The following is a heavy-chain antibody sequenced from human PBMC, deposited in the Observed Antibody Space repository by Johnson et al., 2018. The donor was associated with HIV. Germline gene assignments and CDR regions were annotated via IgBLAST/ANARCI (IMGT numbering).Heavy chain of an antibody. D-gene: IGHD1-7*01. J-gene: IGHJ3*02. CDR3: AKPVTGTLDAFDI. CDR2: IRNDGSNG. Sequence: QVQLVESGGGVVQPGRSLRLSCAASGFTFSSYAMHWVRQAPGKGLEWVAFIRNDGSNGYYTDSVKGRFTISRDNSKNTLPVQMNSLRAEDTAVYYCAKPVTGTLDAFDIWGQGTMVTVFS. CDR1: GFTFSSYA. V-gene: IGHV3-30*02.